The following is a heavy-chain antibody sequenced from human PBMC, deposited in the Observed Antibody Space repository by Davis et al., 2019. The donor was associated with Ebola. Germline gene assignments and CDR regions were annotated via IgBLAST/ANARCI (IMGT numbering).Heavy chain of an antibody. CDR1: GFTFSSYW. Sequence: GESLKISCAASGFTFSSYWMTWVRQAPGKGLERVSGINWTGGSTYYADSVKGRFTLSRDNTKNSVYLQMNSLRAEDTAVYYCAREREQQLVHYYYGLDVWGLGTTVTVSS. CDR2: INWTGGST. V-gene: IGHV3-20*04. CDR3: AREREQQLVHYYYGLDV. J-gene: IGHJ6*02. D-gene: IGHD6-13*01.